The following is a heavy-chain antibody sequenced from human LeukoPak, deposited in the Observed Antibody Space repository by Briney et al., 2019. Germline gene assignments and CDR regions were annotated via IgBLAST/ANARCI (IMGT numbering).Heavy chain of an antibody. CDR2: IYYSGST. Sequence: SETLSLTCTVSGGSISSYYWSWIRQPPGKGLEWIGYIYYSGSTNYNPSLKSRVTISVDTSENQFSLKLSSVTAADTAVYYCARDSSGYGDYFDYWGQGTLVTVSS. J-gene: IGHJ4*02. D-gene: IGHD3-22*01. CDR3: ARDSSGYGDYFDY. CDR1: GGSISSYY. V-gene: IGHV4-59*01.